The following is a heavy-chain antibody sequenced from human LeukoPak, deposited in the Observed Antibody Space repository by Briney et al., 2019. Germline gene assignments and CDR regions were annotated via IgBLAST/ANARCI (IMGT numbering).Heavy chain of an antibody. CDR1: GGSISRDIYY. V-gene: IGHV4-39*07. D-gene: IGHD6-13*01. J-gene: IGHJ4*02. CDR3: AKLDSSWYHFDY. Sequence: SETLSLTCTVSGGSISRDIYYWGWIRQPPGKGLEWIGSIYYSGSTYYNPSLESRVTISVDTSKNQFSLKLTSVTAADTAVYYCAKLDSSWYHFDYWGQGALVTVSS. CDR2: IYYSGST.